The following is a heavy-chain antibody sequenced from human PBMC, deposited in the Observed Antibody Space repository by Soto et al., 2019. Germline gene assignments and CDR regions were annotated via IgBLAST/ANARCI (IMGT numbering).Heavy chain of an antibody. CDR1: GFTFSSYG. D-gene: IGHD6-19*01. CDR2: ISYDGSNK. Sequence: QVQLVESGGGVVQPGRSLRLSCAASGFTFSSYGMHWVRQAPGNGLEWVAVISYDGSNKYYADSVKGRFTISRDITKNTLYLQMNSLRAEDTAVYYCAKAPPTRIAVAGTGLDYWGQGTQVTVSS. V-gene: IGHV3-30*18. CDR3: AKAPPTRIAVAGTGLDY. J-gene: IGHJ4*02.